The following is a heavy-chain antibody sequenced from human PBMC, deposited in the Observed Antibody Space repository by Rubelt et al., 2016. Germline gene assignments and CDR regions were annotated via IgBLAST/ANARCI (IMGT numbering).Heavy chain of an antibody. D-gene: IGHD6-13*01. CDR2: IYHSGST. Sequence: GWIRQPPGKGLEWIGSIYHSGSTYYNPSLKSRVTISVDTSKNQFSRKLSSVTAADTAVYYCASMNIAAAGTYFDLWGRGTLVTVSS. CDR3: ASMNIAAAGTYFDL. V-gene: IGHV4-38-2*01. J-gene: IGHJ2*01.